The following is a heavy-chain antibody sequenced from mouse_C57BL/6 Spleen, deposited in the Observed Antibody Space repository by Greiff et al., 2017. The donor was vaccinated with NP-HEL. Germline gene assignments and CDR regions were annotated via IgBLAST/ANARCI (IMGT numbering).Heavy chain of an antibody. V-gene: IGHV1-80*01. CDR2: IYPGDGDT. Sequence: LVESGAELVKPGASVKISCKASGYAFSSYWMNWVKQRPGKGLEWIGQIYPGDGDTNYNGKFKGKATLTADKSSSTAYMQLSSLTSEDSAVYFCARCPYRGDFDYWGQGTTLTVSS. CDR3: ARCPYRGDFDY. D-gene: IGHD3-1*01. J-gene: IGHJ2*01. CDR1: GYAFSSYW.